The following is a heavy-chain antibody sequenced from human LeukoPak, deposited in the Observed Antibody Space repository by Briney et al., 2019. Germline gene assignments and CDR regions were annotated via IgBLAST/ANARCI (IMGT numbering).Heavy chain of an antibody. V-gene: IGHV4-59*01. CDR1: GGSISSYY. D-gene: IGHD3-22*01. Sequence: PSETLSLTCTVSGGSISSYYWSWIRQPPGKGLEWIGYIYYSGSTNYNPSLKSRVTILVDTSKNQFSLKLSSVTAADTAVYYCAGSSGYMYYFDYWGQGTLVTVSS. J-gene: IGHJ4*02. CDR3: AGSSGYMYYFDY. CDR2: IYYSGST.